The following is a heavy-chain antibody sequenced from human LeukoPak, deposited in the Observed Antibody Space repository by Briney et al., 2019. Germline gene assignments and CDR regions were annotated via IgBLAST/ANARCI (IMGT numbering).Heavy chain of an antibody. J-gene: IGHJ4*02. CDR1: GGSVSNNH. CDR3: ARRAGTGTPVYFDY. Sequence: SETLSLTCTVSGGSVSNNHWSWIRQSTEKGLGWIGYAYDSGISNYNPSLESRVTLSVDTSKNLFSLRLTSVTAADTAVYFCARRAGTGTPVYFDYWGQGVLVTVSS. CDR2: AYDSGIS. V-gene: IGHV4-59*02. D-gene: IGHD6-19*01.